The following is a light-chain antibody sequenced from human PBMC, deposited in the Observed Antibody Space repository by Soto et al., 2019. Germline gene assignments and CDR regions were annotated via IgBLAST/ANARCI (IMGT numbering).Light chain of an antibody. CDR1: NIGNKN. CDR3: QVWDSSTV. Sequence: SYELTQPLSVSVALGQTARITCGGNNIGNKNVHWYQQKPGQAPVLLIYRDINRPSGIPARFSGSNSGNTATLTISSAQAGDEADYYCQVWDSSTVFGGGTKLTVL. V-gene: IGLV3-9*01. CDR2: RDI. J-gene: IGLJ3*02.